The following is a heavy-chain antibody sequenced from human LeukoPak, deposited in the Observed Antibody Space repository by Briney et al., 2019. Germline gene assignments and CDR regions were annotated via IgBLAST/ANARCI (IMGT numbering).Heavy chain of an antibody. D-gene: IGHD3-22*01. V-gene: IGHV1-8*01. CDR1: GYTFTSYD. CDR2: MNPNSGNT. J-gene: IGHJ4*02. CDR3: ARVPDGTITMIDMGGGDY. Sequence: ASVKVSCKASGYTFTSYDINWVRQAPGQGREWMGWMNPNSGNTGYAQKFQGRVTMTKNTSISTAYMELSSLRSEDTPVYYCARVPDGTITMIDMGGGDYWGQGTLVTVSS.